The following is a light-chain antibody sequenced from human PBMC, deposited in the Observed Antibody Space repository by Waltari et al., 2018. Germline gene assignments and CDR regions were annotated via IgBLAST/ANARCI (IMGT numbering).Light chain of an antibody. CDR2: AAS. J-gene: IGKJ2*01. Sequence: DIVLTQSPATLSSSPGDRATLSCWASQSVGSSYLSWFQQKPGQAPRLLIYAASSRATSIPDRCSSSGSWTDFTITINRLEPEDSAVSYCQQYGSPPYTFGQGTKLEL. CDR1: QSVGSSY. V-gene: IGKV3-20*01. CDR3: QQYGSPPYT.